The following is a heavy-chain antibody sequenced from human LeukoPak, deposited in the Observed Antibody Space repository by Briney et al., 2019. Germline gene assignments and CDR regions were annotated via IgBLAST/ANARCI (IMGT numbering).Heavy chain of an antibody. CDR1: GYSFTSYW. D-gene: IGHD4-23*01. CDR3: ARTPSPYDYGGNGDY. Sequence: GESLKISCKGSGYSFTSYWIGWVRQMPGKGLEWMGIIYPGDSDTRYSPSFQGQVTISADKSISTAYLQWSSLKASDTAMYYCARTPSPYDYGGNGDYWGQGTLVTVSS. J-gene: IGHJ4*02. V-gene: IGHV5-51*01. CDR2: IYPGDSDT.